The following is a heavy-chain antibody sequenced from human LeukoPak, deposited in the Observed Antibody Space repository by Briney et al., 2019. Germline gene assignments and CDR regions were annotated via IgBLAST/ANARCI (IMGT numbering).Heavy chain of an antibody. CDR2: ISYDGTYI. CDR3: ARGAAVTALFDY. J-gene: IGHJ4*02. V-gene: IGHV3-30*14. D-gene: IGHD4-17*01. Sequence: GRSLRLSCPASEFTFSSYTMHWVRQAPGKGLEWVAVISYDGTYIYYSDSVKGRFTISRDNSKNTLYLQMNNPTIDDTALYYCARGAAVTALFDYWGQGTLVTVSS. CDR1: EFTFSSYT.